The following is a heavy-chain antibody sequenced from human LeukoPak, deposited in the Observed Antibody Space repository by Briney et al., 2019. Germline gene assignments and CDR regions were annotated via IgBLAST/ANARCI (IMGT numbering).Heavy chain of an antibody. D-gene: IGHD5-12*01. CDR1: GFTFSIYA. V-gene: IGHV3-23*01. Sequence: GGSLRLSCAASGFTFSIYAMSWAREAPGEGVEWVSAICGSGGSTYYADFVKGRFTISRDNSKNTLYLQMNSLRAEDTAVYYCAKGYSGYDYYFDYWGQGTLVTVSS. CDR2: ICGSGGST. J-gene: IGHJ4*02. CDR3: AKGYSGYDYYFDY.